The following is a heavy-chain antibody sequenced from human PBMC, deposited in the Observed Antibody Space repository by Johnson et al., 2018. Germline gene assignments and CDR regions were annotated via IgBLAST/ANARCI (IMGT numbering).Heavy chain of an antibody. D-gene: IGHD2-15*01. J-gene: IGHJ6*03. CDR1: GFTFSTYA. CDR2: MSYDGINI. Sequence: QVQLVQSGGGVVQPWRSLRLSCAASGFTFSTYAMHWVRQAPGKGLEWVALMSYDGINIYYADSVKGRFTISRDNPKNTLYLQVSSLRTEDTAVYYCARSRHCSGGNCQSWYYYDMDVWGTGTTVTVSS. V-gene: IGHV3-30-3*01. CDR3: ARSRHCSGGNCQSWYYYDMDV.